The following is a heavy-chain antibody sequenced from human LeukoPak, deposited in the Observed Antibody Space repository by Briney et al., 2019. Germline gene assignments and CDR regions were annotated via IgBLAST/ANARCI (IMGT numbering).Heavy chain of an antibody. CDR1: GGSFSGYY. J-gene: IGHJ3*02. D-gene: IGHD1-1*01. V-gene: IGHV4-34*01. CDR3: ARERNAEFERAPDAFDI. CDR2: INHSGST. Sequence: PSETLSLTCAVYGGSFSGYYWSWIRQPPGKGLEWIGEINHSGSTNYNPSLKSRVTISVDTSKNQFSLKLSSVTAADTAVYYCARERNAEFERAPDAFDIWGQGTMVTVSS.